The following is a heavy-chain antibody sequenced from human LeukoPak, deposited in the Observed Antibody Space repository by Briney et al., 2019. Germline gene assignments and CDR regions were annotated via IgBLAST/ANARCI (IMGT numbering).Heavy chain of an antibody. Sequence: GASVKVSCKASGYTFTTYGISWVRQAPGQGLEWMGWISAYNGNTNYAQKLQGRVTMTTDTSTSTAYMELRSLRSDDTAVYYCARATGPVLLWFGELGGDLDYWGQGTLVTVSS. D-gene: IGHD3-10*01. J-gene: IGHJ4*02. V-gene: IGHV1-18*01. CDR2: ISAYNGNT. CDR1: GYTFTTYG. CDR3: ARATGPVLLWFGELGGDLDY.